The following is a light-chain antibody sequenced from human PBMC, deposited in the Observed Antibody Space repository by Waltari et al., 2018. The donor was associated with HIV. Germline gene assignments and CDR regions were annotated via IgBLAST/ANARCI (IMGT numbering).Light chain of an antibody. V-gene: IGKV1-27*01. J-gene: IGKJ1*01. CDR1: QDISNY. CDR2: AAS. CDR3: QRYNSAPRT. Sequence: DIQMTQSPSSLSGSVGDRVTITCRASQDISNYVAWYQQKPGKIPQLLIYAASTLQSGVPSRFSGGGSGTEFNFTIRSLQPEDVGTYYCQRYNSAPRTFGQGSMV.